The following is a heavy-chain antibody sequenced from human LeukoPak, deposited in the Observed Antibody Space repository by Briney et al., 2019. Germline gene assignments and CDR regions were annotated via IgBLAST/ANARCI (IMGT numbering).Heavy chain of an antibody. CDR1: GFTFGAYF. D-gene: IGHD2-8*01. V-gene: IGHV3-64D*06. CDR2: ISSNEYDT. Sequence: GGSLRLSCSASGFTFGAYFMHWVCQAPGKGLQYVSSISSNEYDTYYADSVKGRFTISRDNSKNTLFLQMNNLRPGDTAVYYCVKDLNGTWSFDYWGQGTLVTVSS. CDR3: VKDLNGTWSFDY. J-gene: IGHJ4*02.